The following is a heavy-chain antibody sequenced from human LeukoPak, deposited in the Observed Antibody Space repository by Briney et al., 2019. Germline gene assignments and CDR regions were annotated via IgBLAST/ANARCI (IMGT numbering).Heavy chain of an antibody. J-gene: IGHJ4*02. D-gene: IGHD3-22*01. CDR3: ARGRGVPYYYDSSGYYPADY. CDR2: IYYSGNT. CDR1: GASISSGDYY. Sequence: SETLSLTCTVSGASISSGDYYWSWIRQPPGKGLECIGHIYYSGNTYYNPSLKSRVTISVDTSKNQFSLKLSSVTAADTAVYYCARGRGVPYYYDSSGYYPADYWGQGTLVTVSS. V-gene: IGHV4-30-4*01.